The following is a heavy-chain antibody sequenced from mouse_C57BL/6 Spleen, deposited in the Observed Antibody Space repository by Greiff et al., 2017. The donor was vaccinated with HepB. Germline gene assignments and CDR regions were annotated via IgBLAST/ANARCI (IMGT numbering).Heavy chain of an antibody. CDR3: ATGLDY. J-gene: IGHJ2*01. Sequence: VQLQQSGPELVKPGASVKISCKASGYAFSSSWMNWVKQRPGKGLEWIGRIYPGDGDTNYNGKFKGKATLTADKSSSTSYMQLSSLTSEDSAVYFCATGLDYWGQGTTLTVSS. V-gene: IGHV1-82*01. CDR2: IYPGDGDT. CDR1: GYAFSSSW.